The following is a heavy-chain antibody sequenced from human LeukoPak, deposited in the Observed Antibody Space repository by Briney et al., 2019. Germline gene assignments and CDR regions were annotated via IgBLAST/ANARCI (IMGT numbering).Heavy chain of an antibody. J-gene: IGHJ4*02. CDR1: GFTFSSYW. CDR3: AREGGGGMVDY. D-gene: IGHD1-26*01. Sequence: PGGSLRLSCAAPGFTFSSYWMHWVRQAPGKGLVWVSRINTDGSSTSYADSVKGRFTISRDNAKNTLYLQMNSLRAEDTAVYYCAREGGGGMVDYWGQGTLVTVSS. V-gene: IGHV3-74*01. CDR2: INTDGSST.